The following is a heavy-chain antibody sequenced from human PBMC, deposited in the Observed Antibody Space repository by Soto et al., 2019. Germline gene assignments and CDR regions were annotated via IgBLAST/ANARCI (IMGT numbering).Heavy chain of an antibody. D-gene: IGHD5-18*01. CDR2: IDPSDSYT. J-gene: IGHJ4*02. Sequence: GESLKISCKGSGYSFTSYWISWVRQMPGKGLEWMGRIDPSDSYTNYSPSFQGHVTISADKSISTAYLQRSSLKASDTAMYYCAVMNGGDLAAMVVFDYWGQGTLVTVSS. CDR3: AVMNGGDLAAMVVFDY. CDR1: GYSFTSYW. V-gene: IGHV5-10-1*01.